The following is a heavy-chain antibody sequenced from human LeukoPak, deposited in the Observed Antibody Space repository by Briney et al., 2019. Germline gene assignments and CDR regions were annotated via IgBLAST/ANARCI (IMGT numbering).Heavy chain of an antibody. J-gene: IGHJ3*02. D-gene: IGHD6-19*01. V-gene: IGHV3-21*01. Sequence: GGSLRLSCTVSGFTFSSFTMNWVRQGPGKGPEWVASISNSGDYISYADSLKGRFTISRDNAKNSLFLQMSSLRAEDTAVYYCAREMYAGWYFAFDIWGQGTMVTVSS. CDR3: AREMYAGWYFAFDI. CDR2: ISNSGDYI. CDR1: GFTFSSFT.